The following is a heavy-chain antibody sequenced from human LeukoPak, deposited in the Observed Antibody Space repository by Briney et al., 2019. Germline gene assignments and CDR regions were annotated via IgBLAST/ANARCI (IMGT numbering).Heavy chain of an antibody. J-gene: IGHJ6*04. CDR2: MYYSGST. D-gene: IGHD6-13*01. Sequence: SETLSLTCTVSGVSFSSYYWNWIRQPPGKGLEWIGYMYYSGSTNYNPSLKSRVTISVDASKNQFSLKLSSVTAADTAVYFCARGGRYMSASWYRSVYYYMDVWGKGTTVTVSS. V-gene: IGHV4-59*12. CDR1: GVSFSSYY. CDR3: ARGGRYMSASWYRSVYYYMDV.